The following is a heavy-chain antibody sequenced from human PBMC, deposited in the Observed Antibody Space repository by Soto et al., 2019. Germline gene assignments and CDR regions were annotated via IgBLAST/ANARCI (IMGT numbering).Heavy chain of an antibody. CDR1: GFTFSNYP. CDR3: ARRV. Sequence: EVQVSESGGGLVQPGGSLRLSCATSGFTFSNYPMNWVRQAPGKGLEWVSGISAGGDRTYYADSVKGRFTIFRDNSKISVYLRINSLRVEDTAGYDFARRVWGQGTLVTGSS. CDR2: ISAGGDRT. V-gene: IGHV3-23*01. J-gene: IGHJ4*02.